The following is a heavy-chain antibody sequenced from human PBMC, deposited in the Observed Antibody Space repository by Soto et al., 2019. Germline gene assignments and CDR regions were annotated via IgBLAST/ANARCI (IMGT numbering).Heavy chain of an antibody. CDR2: IYYTGNV. V-gene: IGHV4-59*08. CDR1: VVSISYNY. J-gene: IGHJ3*02. Sequence: QVQLQVSGPGMVRPSETLSLTCTVSVVSISYNYWNWVRQPPGKGLEWIGYIYYTGNVKYKSSLKSRVSISIDRSKNQFSLNVTSVTAAETAAYYCARRGSRPDAFDIWGQGTTVTISS. D-gene: IGHD1-26*01. CDR3: ARRGSRPDAFDI.